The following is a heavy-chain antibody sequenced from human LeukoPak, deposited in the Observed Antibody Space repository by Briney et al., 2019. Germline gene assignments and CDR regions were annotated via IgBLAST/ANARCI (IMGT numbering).Heavy chain of an antibody. D-gene: IGHD6-6*01. Sequence: ASVKVSCKASGYTFTGYYMHWVRQAPGQGLEWMGWINPNSGGTNYAQKFQGRVTMTRDTSISTAYMELSRLRSDDTAVYYCARGSIAALPPLAEYFQHWGQGTLVTVSS. CDR3: ARGSIAALPPLAEYFQH. CDR1: GYTFTGYY. V-gene: IGHV1-2*02. CDR2: INPNSGGT. J-gene: IGHJ1*01.